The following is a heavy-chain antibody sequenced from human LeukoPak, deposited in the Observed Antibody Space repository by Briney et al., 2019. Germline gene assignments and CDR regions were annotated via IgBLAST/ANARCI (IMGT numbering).Heavy chain of an antibody. Sequence: ASVKVSCKASGYTFTDYAIHWVRQAPGQRLEWMVWINAGNGDTKYSQKFQGRVTITRDTSASIVYMELSSLISEDTALYSCARGSTSDWPFDYWGQGTRVTVSS. V-gene: IGHV1-3*01. CDR2: INAGNGDT. J-gene: IGHJ4*02. D-gene: IGHD2-2*01. CDR1: GYTFTDYA. CDR3: ARGSTSDWPFDY.